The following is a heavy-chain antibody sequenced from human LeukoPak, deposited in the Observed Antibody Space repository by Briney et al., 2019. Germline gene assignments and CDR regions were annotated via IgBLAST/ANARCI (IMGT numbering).Heavy chain of an antibody. CDR2: IYYSGST. Sequence: SETLSLTCTVSGGSISSSSYYWGWIRQPPGKGLEWIGSIYYSGSTYYNPSLKSRVTISVDTSKNQFSLKLNSVTAADTAVYYCVRRTSGSYSDYWGQGTLVTVSS. CDR3: VRRTSGSYSDY. J-gene: IGHJ4*02. D-gene: IGHD1-26*01. V-gene: IGHV4-39*01. CDR1: GGSISSSSYY.